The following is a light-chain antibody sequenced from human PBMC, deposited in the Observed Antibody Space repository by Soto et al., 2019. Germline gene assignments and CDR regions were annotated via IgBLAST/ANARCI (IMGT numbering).Light chain of an antibody. CDR3: QKYNSAPWT. J-gene: IGKJ1*01. Sequence: DIQTTQSPSSLSTSVGDRVTVTCRTSQGISNYLAWYQQKPGKVPKLLIYAASTLQSGVPSRFSGSGSGTDFTLTISSLQPEDVATYYCQKYNSAPWTFGQGTKVDIK. CDR2: AAS. V-gene: IGKV1-27*01. CDR1: QGISNY.